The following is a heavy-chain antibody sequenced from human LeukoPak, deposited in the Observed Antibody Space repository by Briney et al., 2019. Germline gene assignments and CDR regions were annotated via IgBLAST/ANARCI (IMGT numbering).Heavy chain of an antibody. CDR2: ISYVGSDK. D-gene: IGHD5-24*01. CDR3: AKGGEMGTIRGYFDY. J-gene: IGHJ4*02. Sequence: GGSLRLSCAASGFIFSSYGMHWVRQAPGKGLEWVAVISYVGSDKYYTDSVRGRFTISRDNSKTTLYLQMNSLRTENTAVYYCAKGGEMGTIRGYFDYLGQGTLVTVSS. V-gene: IGHV3-30*18. CDR1: GFIFSSYG.